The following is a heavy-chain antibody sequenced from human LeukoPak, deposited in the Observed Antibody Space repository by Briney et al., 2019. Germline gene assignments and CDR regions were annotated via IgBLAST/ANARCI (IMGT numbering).Heavy chain of an antibody. CDR2: VNHLGGT. CDR3: ARDRFRPHSSGWYFDY. V-gene: IGHV4-34*01. D-gene: IGHD6-19*01. Sequence: SETLSLTCAVYGGSFSGYNWNWIRQPPGKGLEWIGEVNHLGGTNYNPSLKSRVTISVDTSKNQFSLKLSSVTAADTAVYYCARDRFRPHSSGWYFDYWGQGTLVTVSS. J-gene: IGHJ4*02. CDR1: GGSFSGYN.